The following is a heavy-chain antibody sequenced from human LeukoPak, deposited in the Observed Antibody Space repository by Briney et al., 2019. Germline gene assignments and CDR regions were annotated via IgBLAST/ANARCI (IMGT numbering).Heavy chain of an antibody. CDR2: IYTSGAT. D-gene: IGHD2-2*01. CDR3: ARGRGQRYCSSTSCPHNWFDP. CDR1: GGSINSGSYY. V-gene: IGHV4-61*02. J-gene: IGHJ5*02. Sequence: PSQTLSLTCTVSGGSINSGSYYWSWIRQPAGKGLEWIGRIYTSGATHYNPSLKSRVTISVDTSKNQFSLKLSSVTAADTAVYYCARGRGQRYCSSTSCPHNWFDPWGQGTLVTVSS.